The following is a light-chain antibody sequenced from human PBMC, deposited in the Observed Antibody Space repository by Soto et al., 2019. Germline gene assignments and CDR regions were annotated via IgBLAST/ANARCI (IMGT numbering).Light chain of an antibody. V-gene: IGKV3-11*01. Sequence: PGERATLSCRASQSVSSYLAWYQQKPGQAPRLLIYDASNRATGIPARFSGSGSGTDFTLTISSLEPEDFAVYYCRQRSNWPSTFGGGTKVEIK. CDR3: RQRSNWPST. CDR1: QSVSSY. CDR2: DAS. J-gene: IGKJ4*01.